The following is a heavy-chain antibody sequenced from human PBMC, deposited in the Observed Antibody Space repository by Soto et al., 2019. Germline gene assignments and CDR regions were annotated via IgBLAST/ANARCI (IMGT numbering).Heavy chain of an antibody. J-gene: IGHJ5*02. CDR3: GRGWNFEANWFDP. CDR1: GGSFSGYY. CDR2: INHSGST. V-gene: IGHV4-34*01. Sequence: PSETLSLTCAVYGGSFSGYYWSWIRQPPGKGLEWIGEINHSGSTNFNPSLKSRVTISVDSSKNQFSLKLSSVTAADTAVYYCGRGWNFEANWFDPWGQGTLVTVSS. D-gene: IGHD3-9*01.